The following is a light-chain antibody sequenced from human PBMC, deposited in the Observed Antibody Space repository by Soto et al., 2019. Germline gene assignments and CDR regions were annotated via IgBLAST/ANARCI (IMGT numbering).Light chain of an antibody. CDR1: NIGSKS. CDR2: YDS. V-gene: IGLV3-21*04. J-gene: IGLJ2*01. CDR3: QVWDSSSEHRGV. Sequence: SSELTQPPSVSVAPGKTARITCGGNNIGSKSVHWYQQKPGQAPVLVIYYDSDRPSGIPERFSGSNSGNTATLTISRVEAGDEADYYCQVWDSSSEHRGVFGRGTQLTVL.